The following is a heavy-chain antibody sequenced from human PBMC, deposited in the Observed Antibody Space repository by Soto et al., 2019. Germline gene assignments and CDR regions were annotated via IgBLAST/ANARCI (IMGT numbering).Heavy chain of an antibody. J-gene: IGHJ4*02. CDR3: TTAPSPVAIDSP. Sequence: SETLSLTCAVSADSINISHWWDWVRQPPGKGLEWIGQISHSGSTNYNPSLTSRVTISVDKSKNHFSLKLTSVTAADTAVYYCTTAPSPVAIDSPWGQGTLVTVS. D-gene: IGHD2-15*01. CDR1: ADSINISHW. CDR2: ISHSGST. V-gene: IGHV4-4*02.